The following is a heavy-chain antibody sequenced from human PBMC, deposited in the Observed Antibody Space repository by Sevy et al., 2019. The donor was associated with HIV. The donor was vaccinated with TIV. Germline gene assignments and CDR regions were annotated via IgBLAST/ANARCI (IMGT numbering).Heavy chain of an antibody. CDR3: AGQQGIGAFDI. Sequence: GESLRLSCAASGLSVSRNYLSLVRQAPRKLLGWVSAIYAGGSTYSADSVKGPFTVSRDKAKKRLYYQMNSLRAEDTAVYYCAGQQGIGAFDIWGQGTMVTVSS. D-gene: IGHD7-27*01. J-gene: IGHJ3*02. CDR1: GLSVSRNY. V-gene: IGHV3-53*01. CDR2: IYAGGST.